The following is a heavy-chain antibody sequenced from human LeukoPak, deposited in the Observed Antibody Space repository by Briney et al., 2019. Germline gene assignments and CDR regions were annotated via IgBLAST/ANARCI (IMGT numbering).Heavy chain of an antibody. CDR3: ARGSRRLYDPIYFDY. Sequence: SQTLSLTCTVSGGSISSGDYYWSWIRQPPGKGLEWIGYIYYSGSTYYNPSLKSRVTISVDTSKNQFSLELSSVTAADTAVYYCARGSRRLYDPIYFDYWGQGTLVTVSS. V-gene: IGHV4-30-4*01. CDR2: IYYSGST. D-gene: IGHD2/OR15-2a*01. CDR1: GGSISSGDYY. J-gene: IGHJ4*02.